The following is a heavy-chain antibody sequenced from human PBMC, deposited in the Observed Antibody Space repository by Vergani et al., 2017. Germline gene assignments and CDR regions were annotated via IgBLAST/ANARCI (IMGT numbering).Heavy chain of an antibody. CDR3: ARDRDMVIVPGAPYYYYYYGMDV. Sequence: QVQLVQSGAEVKKPGASVKVSCKASGYTFTSYGISWVRQAPGQGLEWMGWISAYNGNTNYAQKLQGRVTMTTDTSTSTAYIELRSLRSDDTAVYYCARDRDMVIVPGAPYYYYYYGMDVWGQGTTVTVSS. CDR2: ISAYNGNT. D-gene: IGHD2-2*01. J-gene: IGHJ6*02. V-gene: IGHV1-18*04. CDR1: GYTFTSYG.